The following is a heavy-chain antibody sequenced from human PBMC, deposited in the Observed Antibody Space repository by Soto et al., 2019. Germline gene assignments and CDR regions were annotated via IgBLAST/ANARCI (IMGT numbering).Heavy chain of an antibody. CDR3: ARGEDSSGWLYYFDY. V-gene: IGHV4-39*01. CDR1: GGSISSSSYY. J-gene: IGHJ4*02. Sequence: SETLSLTCSVSGGSISSSSYYWGWIRQPPGKGLEWIGSIYYSGSTYYNPSLKSRVTISIDKSKNQFSLKLSSMTAADTAVYYCARGEDSSGWLYYFDYWGQGTLVTVSS. CDR2: IYYSGST. D-gene: IGHD6-19*01.